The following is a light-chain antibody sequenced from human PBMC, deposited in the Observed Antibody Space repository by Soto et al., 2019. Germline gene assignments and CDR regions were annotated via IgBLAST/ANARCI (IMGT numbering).Light chain of an antibody. CDR2: DAS. CDR1: QSVSSY. V-gene: IGKV3-11*01. CDR3: QQRSNWPPIP. Sequence: SPETRCGPAGLGATPACSASQSVSSYLAWYQQKPGQAPRLLIYDASNRATGIPARFSGSGSGTDFTLTISSLEPEDFAVYYCQQRSNWPPIPFGQGTRLEIK. J-gene: IGKJ5*01.